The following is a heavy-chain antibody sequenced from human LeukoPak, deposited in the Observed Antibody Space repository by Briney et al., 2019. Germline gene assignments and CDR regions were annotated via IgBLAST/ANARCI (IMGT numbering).Heavy chain of an antibody. CDR2: IIPILDIA. D-gene: IGHD2-15*01. CDR3: ARKLGYCSGGSCYNREYYFDY. J-gene: IGHJ4*02. Sequence: SVKVSCKASGGTFSSYAISWVRQAPGQGLEWMGRIIPILDIANYAQKFQGRVTITADKSTSTAYMELSSLRSEDTAVYYCARKLGYCSGGSCYNREYYFDYWGQGTLVTVSS. V-gene: IGHV1-69*04. CDR1: GGTFSSYA.